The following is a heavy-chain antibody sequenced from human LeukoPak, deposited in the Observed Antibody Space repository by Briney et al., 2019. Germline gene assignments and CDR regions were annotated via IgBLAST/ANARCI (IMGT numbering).Heavy chain of an antibody. CDR2: ISSSRSNTI. Sequence: PGGSLRLSCAASGFTFSIYEMNWVRQAPGKGLEWVSYISSSRSNTIYYADSVKGRFTISRDDAKNSLYLQMSSLRVEDTAVYYCARDGRGSYYHADYWGQGTLVTVSS. CDR1: GFTFSIYE. V-gene: IGHV3-48*03. J-gene: IGHJ4*02. CDR3: ARDGRGSYYHADY. D-gene: IGHD1-26*01.